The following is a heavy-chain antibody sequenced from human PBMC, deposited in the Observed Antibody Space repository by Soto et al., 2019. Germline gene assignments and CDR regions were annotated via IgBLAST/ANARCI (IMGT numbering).Heavy chain of an antibody. CDR2: ISAYNGNT. D-gene: IGHD3-22*01. CDR3: ARDYDSSGYEGGYFDY. J-gene: IGHJ4*02. Sequence: GASVKVSCKASGYTFTSYGISWVRQAPGQGLEWMGWISAYNGNTNYAQKLQGRVTMTTDTSTSTAYMELRSLRSDDTAVYYCARDYDSSGYEGGYFDYWGQGTLVTVSS. CDR1: GYTFTSYG. V-gene: IGHV1-18*01.